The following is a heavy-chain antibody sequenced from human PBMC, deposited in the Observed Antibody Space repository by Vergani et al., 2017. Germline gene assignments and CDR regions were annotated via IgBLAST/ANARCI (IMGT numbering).Heavy chain of an antibody. V-gene: IGHV2-5*04. CDR1: GFSLNTRGVS. CDR2: IYWNDDQ. Sequence: QITLKESGPTLVKPTQTLTLTCTFSGFSLNTRGVSVAWIRQPPGTALDWLHLIYWNDDQHYSPSLNNRFTITKDTSKNQVVITMTNMDYVDTGTYYCVYRETECGTTGCLYPFYYYYCMDVWGKGTTVTVSS. D-gene: IGHD1-7*01. J-gene: IGHJ6*03. CDR3: VYRETECGTTGCLYPFYYYYCMDV.